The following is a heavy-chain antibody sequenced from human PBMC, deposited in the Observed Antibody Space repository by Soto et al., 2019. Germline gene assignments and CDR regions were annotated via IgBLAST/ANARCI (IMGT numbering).Heavy chain of an antibody. V-gene: IGHV1-3*01. CDR3: ARDGLYYDSSGYDY. J-gene: IGHJ4*02. CDR1: GYTFTSYA. CDR2: INAGNGNT. Sequence: ASVKVSCKASGYTFTSYAIHWVRQAPGQRLEWMGWINAGNGNTKYSQKFQGRVTITRDTSASTAYMELSSLRSEDTAVYYCARDGLYYDSSGYDYWGQGTLVTVSS. D-gene: IGHD3-22*01.